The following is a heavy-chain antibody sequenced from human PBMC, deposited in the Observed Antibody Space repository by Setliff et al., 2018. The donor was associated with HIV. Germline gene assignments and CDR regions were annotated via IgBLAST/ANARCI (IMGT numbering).Heavy chain of an antibody. CDR3: ARPAGTTLDHHFDY. J-gene: IGHJ4*02. CDR2: IYPGDSDT. D-gene: IGHD1-1*01. CDR1: GYSFNNYW. Sequence: GESLKISCKGSGYSFNNYWIGWVRQMSGKGLEWMGIIYPGDSDTTYSPSFQGQVNISADKSISTAYLQWSSLKASDTAMYYCARPAGTTLDHHFDYWGQGTLVTVSS. V-gene: IGHV5-51*01.